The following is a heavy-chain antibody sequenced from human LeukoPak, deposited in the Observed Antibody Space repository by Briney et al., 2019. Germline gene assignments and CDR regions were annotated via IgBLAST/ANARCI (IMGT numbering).Heavy chain of an antibody. D-gene: IGHD5-18*01. Sequence: MSSETLSLTCAVYGGSFSGYYWSWIRQPPGKGLEWIGEINHSGSTNYNASLKSRVTISVETSKSQFSLRLSSGTAADTAVYYCAPRGDIEHSYGYGKWFDPWGQGTRVTVSS. CDR2: INHSGST. V-gene: IGHV4-34*01. CDR3: APRGDIEHSYGYGKWFDP. J-gene: IGHJ5*02. CDR1: GGSFSGYY.